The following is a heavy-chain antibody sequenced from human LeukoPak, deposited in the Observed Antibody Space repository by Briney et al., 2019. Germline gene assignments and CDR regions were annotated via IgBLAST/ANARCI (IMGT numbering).Heavy chain of an antibody. D-gene: IGHD3-22*01. CDR1: GFTFSRHW. CDR2: LSGRSNSI. Sequence: GGSLRLSCAASGFTFSRHWMYWVRQAPGKGLEWVSYLSGRSNSIYYAESVKGRFTISRDNAKNSLYLQMNSLRDEDTAVYYCARDFRYHDSSGYYSFDYWGQGTLVTVSS. V-gene: IGHV3-48*02. J-gene: IGHJ4*02. CDR3: ARDFRYHDSSGYYSFDY.